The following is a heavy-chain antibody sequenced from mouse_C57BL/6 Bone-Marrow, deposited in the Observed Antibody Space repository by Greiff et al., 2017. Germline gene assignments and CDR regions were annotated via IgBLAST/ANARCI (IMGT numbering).Heavy chain of an antibody. CDR3: ARGDGQNVEFAY. CDR1: GYTFTSYW. Sequence: QVQLQQPGAELVKPGASVKLSCKASGYTFTSYWMQWVKQRPGQGLEWIGEIDPSDSDTNYNQKFKGKATLTVDTSSSTAYMQLSSLTSEDSAVYYWARGDGQNVEFAYWGQGTLVTVSA. J-gene: IGHJ3*01. V-gene: IGHV1-50*01. D-gene: IGHD2-3*01. CDR2: IDPSDSDT.